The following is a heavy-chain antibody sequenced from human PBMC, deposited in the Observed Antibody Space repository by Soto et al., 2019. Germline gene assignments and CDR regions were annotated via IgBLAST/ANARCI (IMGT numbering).Heavy chain of an antibody. Sequence: GASVKVSCKASGYAFTSYYMHWVRQAPGQGLEWMGIINPSGGSTSYAQKFQGRVTMTRDTSTSTVYMELSSLRSEDTAVYYCVMPLVATSLRGYYYYYYMDVWGKGTTVTVSS. CDR1: GYAFTSYY. J-gene: IGHJ6*03. CDR2: INPSGGST. D-gene: IGHD5-12*01. CDR3: VMPLVATSLRGYYYYYYMDV. V-gene: IGHV1-46*03.